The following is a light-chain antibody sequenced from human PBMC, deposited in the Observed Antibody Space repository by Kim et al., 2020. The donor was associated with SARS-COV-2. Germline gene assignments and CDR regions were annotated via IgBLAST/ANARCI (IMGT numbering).Light chain of an antibody. V-gene: IGKV1-5*01. CDR2: DAS. J-gene: IGKJ4*01. CDR3: QQYNSLVT. CDR1: QSISSW. Sequence: DIQMTQSPSTLSASVGDRVTVTCRASQSISSWLAWYQQKPGKAPKLLIYDASSLESGVPSRFSGSGSGTEFTLTISGPQPDDFATYYCQQYNSLVTFGGGTKVDIK.